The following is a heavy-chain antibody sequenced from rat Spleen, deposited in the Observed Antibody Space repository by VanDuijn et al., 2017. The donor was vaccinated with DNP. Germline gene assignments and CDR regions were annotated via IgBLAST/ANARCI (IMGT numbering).Heavy chain of an antibody. V-gene: IGHV1-43*01. CDR3: ARSWVGVRGIWFAF. J-gene: IGHJ3*01. Sequence: QVQLQQSGAELAKPGSSVKISCKASGYTFISSYIGWIKQTTGQGLEFIGYIYTGSGGTNYNEKFKGKATLTIDKSSSTAFMQLSSLTPDDSAVYYCARSWVGVRGIWFAFWGQGTLVTVSS. CDR2: IYTGSGGT. CDR1: GYTFISSY. D-gene: IGHD4-3*01.